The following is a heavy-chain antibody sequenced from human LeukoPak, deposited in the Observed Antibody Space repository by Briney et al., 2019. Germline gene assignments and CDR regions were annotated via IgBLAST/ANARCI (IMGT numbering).Heavy chain of an antibody. D-gene: IGHD5-18*01. V-gene: IGHV3-7*03. CDR1: GFTFSSYW. J-gene: IGHJ4*02. CDR2: IKQDGSEK. CDR3: AREGNDGYSYGYDY. Sequence: GGSLRLSCAASGFTFSSYWMSWVRQAPGKGLEWVANIKQDGSEKYYVDSVKGRFTISRDNAKNSLYLQMNSLRAEDTAVYYCAREGNDGYSYGYDYWGQGTPVTVSS.